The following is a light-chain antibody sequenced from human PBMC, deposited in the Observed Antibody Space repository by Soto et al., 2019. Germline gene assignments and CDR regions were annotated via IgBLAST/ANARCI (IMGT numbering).Light chain of an antibody. CDR2: GVS. CDR3: ASYTITSTLVA. J-gene: IGLJ2*01. Sequence: QSALAQPASVSGSPGQSITISCSGTSSDVGGYDYVSWYQQHPGKAPKLIIYGVSNRPSGLSNRFSGSKSGNTASLTISGLQAEDEADYYCASYTITSTLVAFGGGTKLTVL. V-gene: IGLV2-14*01. CDR1: SSDVGGYDY.